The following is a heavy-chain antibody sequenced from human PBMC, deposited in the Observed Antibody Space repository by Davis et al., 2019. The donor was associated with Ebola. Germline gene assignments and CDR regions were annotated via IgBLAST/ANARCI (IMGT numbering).Heavy chain of an antibody. Sequence: AASVKVSCKASGYTFTGYYMHWVRQAPGQGLEWMGWINPNSGNTNYAQKFQGRVTMTRDTSITTAYMGLSRLRSDDTAVYYCARDGSTSDQKSGELDYWGQGPLVTVSS. CDR2: INPNSGNT. D-gene: IGHD7-27*01. CDR1: GYTFTGYY. J-gene: IGHJ4*02. V-gene: IGHV1-2*02. CDR3: ARDGSTSDQKSGELDY.